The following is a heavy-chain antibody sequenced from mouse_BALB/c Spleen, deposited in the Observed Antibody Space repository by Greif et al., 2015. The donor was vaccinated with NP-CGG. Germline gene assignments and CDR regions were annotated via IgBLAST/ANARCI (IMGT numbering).Heavy chain of an antibody. D-gene: IGHD2-3*01. J-gene: IGHJ1*01. CDR2: INPSNGRT. CDR3: ARGGYYDWYFDV. Sequence: VQLQQSGAELVKPGASVKLSCKVSGYTFTSYWMHWVKQRPGQGLEWIGEINPSNGRTNYNEKFKSKATLTVDKSSSTAYIQFSSLTSEDSAVYYCARGGYYDWYFDVWGAGTTVTVSS. V-gene: IGHV1S81*02. CDR1: GYTFTSYW.